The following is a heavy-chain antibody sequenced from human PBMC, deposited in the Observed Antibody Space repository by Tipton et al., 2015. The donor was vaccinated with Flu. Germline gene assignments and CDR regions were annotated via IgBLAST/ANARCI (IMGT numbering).Heavy chain of an antibody. CDR3: ARMRARDCTMGVCYLWYFDL. D-gene: IGHD2-8*01. CDR1: GGSFSGYY. V-gene: IGHV4-34*01. Sequence: TLSLTCAVYGGSFSGYYWTWIRQPPGKGLEYIGQISYSGDSNNNPSLKSRVTIPLDSSKNSFSLKLTSVTPADTAMYYCARMRARDCTMGVCYLWYFDLWGRGTRVTVS. CDR2: ISYSGDS. J-gene: IGHJ2*01.